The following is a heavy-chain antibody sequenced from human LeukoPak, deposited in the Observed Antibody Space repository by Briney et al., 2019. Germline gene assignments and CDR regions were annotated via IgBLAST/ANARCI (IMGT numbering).Heavy chain of an antibody. CDR3: AKDFYYYYGSAHYYYYGMDV. Sequence: GGSLRLSCAASGFTFSSYGMHWVRQAPGKGLEWVAVISYDGSNKYYADSVKGRFTISGDNSKNTLYLQMNSLRAEDTAVYYCAKDFYYYYGSAHYYYYGMDVWGQGTTVTVSS. D-gene: IGHD3-10*01. CDR1: GFTFSSYG. J-gene: IGHJ6*02. V-gene: IGHV3-30*18. CDR2: ISYDGSNK.